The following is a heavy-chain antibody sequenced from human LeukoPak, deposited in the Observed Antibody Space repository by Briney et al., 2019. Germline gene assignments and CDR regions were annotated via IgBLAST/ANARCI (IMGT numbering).Heavy chain of an antibody. CDR2: IIPIFGTA. V-gene: IGHV1-69*06. CDR1: GGTFSSYA. Sequence: SVKVSCKASGGTFSSYAISWVRQAPGQGLEWMGGIIPIFGTANYAQKFQGRVAMTEDTSTDTAYMELSSLRSEDTAVYYCARGGHYYYDSSGYYSPWGQGTLVTVSS. D-gene: IGHD3-22*01. CDR3: ARGGHYYYDSSGYYSP. J-gene: IGHJ5*02.